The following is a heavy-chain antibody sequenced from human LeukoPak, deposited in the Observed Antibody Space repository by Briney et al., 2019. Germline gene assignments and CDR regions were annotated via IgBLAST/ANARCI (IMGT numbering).Heavy chain of an antibody. D-gene: IGHD5-12*01. CDR2: INANTGNP. J-gene: IGHJ4*02. CDR1: GYTFTSYA. V-gene: IGHV7-4-1*02. CDR3: ARDRGDRGYDYYDY. Sequence: GASVKFSCKASGYTFTSYAMNWVRQAPGQGLEWMGWINANTGNPTYAQGFTGRFVFSLDTSVSTAYLQISSLKAEDTAVYYCARDRGDRGYDYYDYWGQGTLVTVSS.